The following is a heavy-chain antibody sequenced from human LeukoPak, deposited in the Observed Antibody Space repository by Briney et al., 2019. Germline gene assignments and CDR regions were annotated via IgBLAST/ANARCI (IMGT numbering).Heavy chain of an antibody. D-gene: IGHD4-23*01. CDR2: INPNSGGT. V-gene: IGHV1-2*02. CDR3: ARVRWSVLAVEVPYFDY. J-gene: IGHJ4*02. Sequence: ASVKVSCKASGYTFTGYYMHWVRQAPGQGLKWMGWINPNSGGTNYAQKFQGRVTMTRDTSISTAYMELSRLRSDDTAVYYCARVRWSVLAVEVPYFDYWGQGTLVTVSS. CDR1: GYTFTGYY.